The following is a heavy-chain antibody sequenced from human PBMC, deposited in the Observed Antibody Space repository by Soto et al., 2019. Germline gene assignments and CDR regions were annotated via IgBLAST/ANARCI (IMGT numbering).Heavy chain of an antibody. D-gene: IGHD1-26*01. Sequence: ETRCTNFAISGCSVSSYYSSWVGQPPGKELQYIGYIYYSGSTNYNPSLKSRVTISDDTSTNQFSLTLSSVTAADTAVYYCARGWWEREGYVMDVWGQGTTVTVSS. J-gene: IGHJ6*02. CDR1: GCSVSSYY. CDR3: ARGWWEREGYVMDV. V-gene: IGHV4-59*08. CDR2: IYYSGST.